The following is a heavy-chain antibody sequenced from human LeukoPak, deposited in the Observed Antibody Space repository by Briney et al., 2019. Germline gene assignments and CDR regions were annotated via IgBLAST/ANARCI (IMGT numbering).Heavy chain of an antibody. Sequence: PGGSLRLSCAASGFTVSSNYMSWVRQAPGKGLEWVSVIYSGGSTYYADSVKGRFTISRHNSKNTLYLQMNSLRAEDTAVYYCARGYGDYLWAFDIWGQGTMVTVSS. CDR3: ARGYGDYLWAFDI. J-gene: IGHJ3*02. D-gene: IGHD4-17*01. CDR1: GFTVSSNY. CDR2: IYSGGST. V-gene: IGHV3-53*04.